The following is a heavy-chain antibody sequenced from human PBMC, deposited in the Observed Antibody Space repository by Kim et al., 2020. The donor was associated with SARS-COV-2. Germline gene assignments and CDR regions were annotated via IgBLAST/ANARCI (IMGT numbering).Heavy chain of an antibody. D-gene: IGHD2-2*03. CDR3: ARPPGYCSSTSCPDV. V-gene: IGHV3-21*01. J-gene: IGHJ6*02. Sequence: AGTVKRRFTNSRDNAKNSLYLQMNGLRAEDTAVYYCARPPGYCSSTSCPDVWGQGTTVTVSS.